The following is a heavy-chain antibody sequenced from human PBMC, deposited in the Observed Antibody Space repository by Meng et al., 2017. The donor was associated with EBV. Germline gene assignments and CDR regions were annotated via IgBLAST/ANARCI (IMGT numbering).Heavy chain of an antibody. CDR3: TTDEGGSRF. J-gene: IGHJ4*02. V-gene: IGHV3-15*01. D-gene: IGHD1-26*01. CDR1: EFTFTSAW. CDR2: SRSQVDGRTA. Sequence: VRLVESGGGLVKPGESLKLSCAASEFTFTSAWMNWVRQAPGKGLEWVGRSRSQVDGRTADYSAPVKGRFTISRDDSKHTLYLQMNSLKIEDAAVYYCTTDEGGSRFWGQGTLVTVSS.